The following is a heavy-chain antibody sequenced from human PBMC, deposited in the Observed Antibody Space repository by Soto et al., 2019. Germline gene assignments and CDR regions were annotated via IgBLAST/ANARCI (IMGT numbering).Heavy chain of an antibody. V-gene: IGHV5-51*01. D-gene: IGHD6-6*01. CDR1: GYSFTSYW. J-gene: IGHJ4*02. Sequence: PGESLKLSCQGSGYSFTSYWIGWVRQMPGKGLGWMGIIYPGDSDTRYSPSFQGQVTISADKSISTAYLQWSSLKASDTAMYDCARSWPGYSSSQKYVDYWGQGALVTVSS. CDR2: IYPGDSDT. CDR3: ARSWPGYSSSQKYVDY.